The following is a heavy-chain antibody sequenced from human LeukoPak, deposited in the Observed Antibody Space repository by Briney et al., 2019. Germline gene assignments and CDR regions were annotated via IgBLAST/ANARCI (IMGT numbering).Heavy chain of an antibody. CDR1: GFTFSSYA. CDR3: AKGWSGYYIFDY. V-gene: IGHV3-23*01. D-gene: IGHD3-3*01. CDR2: ISGSGGSA. J-gene: IGHJ4*02. Sequence: GGSLRLSCAASGFTFSSYAMSWVRQAPGKGLEWVSAISGSGGSAYYADSVKGRFTISRDNPKNTLYLQMNSLRAEDTAVYYCAKGWSGYYIFDYWGQGTLVTVSS.